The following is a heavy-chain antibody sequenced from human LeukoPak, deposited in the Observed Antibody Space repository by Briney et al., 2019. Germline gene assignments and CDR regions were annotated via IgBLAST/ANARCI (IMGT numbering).Heavy chain of an antibody. J-gene: IGHJ3*02. D-gene: IGHD4-17*01. CDR2: IIPILGIA. CDR3: ARLHDYGDNLTFDI. V-gene: IGHV1-69*04. CDR1: GGTFSSYA. Sequence: SVKVSCKASGGTFSSYAISWVRQAPGQGLEWMGRIIPILGIANYAQKFQGRVTITADKSTSTAYMELSGLRSEDTAVYYCARLHDYGDNLTFDIWGQGTMVTVSS.